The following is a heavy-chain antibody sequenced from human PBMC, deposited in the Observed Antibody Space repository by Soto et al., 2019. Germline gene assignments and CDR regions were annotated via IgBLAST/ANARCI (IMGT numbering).Heavy chain of an antibody. Sequence: SQTLSLTCAISGDSVSSNSSTWDWIRHSPSRGLEWLGRTYYRSKWSNDYAVSVKGRITINPDTSNNQFSLHLNSVTPDDTAVYYCARLIGNSWLDSWGQRTLLTVSS. D-gene: IGHD3-16*01. V-gene: IGHV6-1*01. CDR1: GDSVSSNSST. J-gene: IGHJ5*01. CDR2: TYYRSKWSN. CDR3: ARLIGNSWLDS.